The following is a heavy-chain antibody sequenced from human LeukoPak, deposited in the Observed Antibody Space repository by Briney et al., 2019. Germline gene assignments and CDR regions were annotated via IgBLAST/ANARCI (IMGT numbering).Heavy chain of an antibody. J-gene: IGHJ6*02. V-gene: IGHV1-46*01. CDR1: GYTFTSYY. CDR2: INPSGGST. CDR3: ARDTDLGIRYYDSIPKGMDV. Sequence: GASVKVSCKASGYTFTSYYMHWVRQTPGQGLEWMRIINPSGGSTSYAQKFQGRVTMTRDTSTSTVYMELSSLRSEDTAVYYCARDTDLGIRYYDSIPKGMDVWGQGTTVTVSS. D-gene: IGHD3-22*01.